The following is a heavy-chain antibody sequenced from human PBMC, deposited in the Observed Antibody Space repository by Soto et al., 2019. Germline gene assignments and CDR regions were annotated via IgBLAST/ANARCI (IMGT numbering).Heavy chain of an antibody. CDR1: GFIFSSFT. Sequence: PEGSLRLSCVGSGFIFSSFTMTWVRQAPGMGLQYLASISKSSSLIYYADSVRGRFIISRDNSKDSVFLQMYSLRAEDTAMYYCVRGDDRVDWGQGTLVTVSS. V-gene: IGHV3-21*01. CDR3: VRGDDRVD. J-gene: IGHJ4*02. CDR2: ISKSSSLI. D-gene: IGHD1-1*01.